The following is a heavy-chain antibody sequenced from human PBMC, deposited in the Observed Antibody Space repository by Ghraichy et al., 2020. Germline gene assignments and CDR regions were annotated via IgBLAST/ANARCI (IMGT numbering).Heavy chain of an antibody. J-gene: IGHJ6*01. V-gene: IGHV4-59*01. D-gene: IGHD2-2*01. Sequence: YIYYSGSTNYNPSLKSRVTISVDTSKNQFSLKLSSVTAADTAVYYCARDRIVVVPAAYSGYYYGMDF. CDR2: IYYSGST. CDR3: ARDRIVVVPAAYSGYYYGMDF.